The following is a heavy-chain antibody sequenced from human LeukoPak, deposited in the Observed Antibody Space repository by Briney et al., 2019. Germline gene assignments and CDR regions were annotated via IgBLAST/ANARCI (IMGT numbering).Heavy chain of an antibody. D-gene: IGHD2-15*01. Sequence: SETLSLTCTVSGGSISSYYWSWIRQPAGKGLEWIGRIYTSGSTNYNPSLKCRVTMSLDTSKNQFSLKLSSVTAADTAIYYCARVYCSGGSCHPGFDCWGQGTLVTVSS. V-gene: IGHV4-4*07. J-gene: IGHJ4*02. CDR3: ARVYCSGGSCHPGFDC. CDR2: IYTSGST. CDR1: GGSISSYY.